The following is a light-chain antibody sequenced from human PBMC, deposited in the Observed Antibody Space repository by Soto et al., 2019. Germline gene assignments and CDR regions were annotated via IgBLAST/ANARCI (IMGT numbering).Light chain of an antibody. CDR3: QQFGSSPRT. V-gene: IGKV3-20*01. J-gene: IGKJ1*01. CDR2: AAS. Sequence: EIVLTQSPGTLSLSPGERATLSCRASQSVYNNYLAWYQQKPGQAPRLLISAASNRATGIPDRFSGSGSGTDFTLTISRLEPEDFEVYYCQQFGSSPRTFGQGTKVEIK. CDR1: QSVYNNY.